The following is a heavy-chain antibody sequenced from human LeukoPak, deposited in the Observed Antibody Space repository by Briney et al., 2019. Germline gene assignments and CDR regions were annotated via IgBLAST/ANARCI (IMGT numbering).Heavy chain of an antibody. CDR1: GGTFSSYA. J-gene: IGHJ6*03. CDR3: ARAWALVGYYYYMDV. CDR2: IIPIFGTA. D-gene: IGHD6-13*01. V-gene: IGHV1-69*06. Sequence: GASVKVSCKASGGTFSSYAISWVRQAPGQGLEWMGGIIPIFGTANYAQKFQGRVTITADKSTSTAYMELSSLRSEDTAVYYCARAWALVGYYYYMDVWGKGTTVTVSS.